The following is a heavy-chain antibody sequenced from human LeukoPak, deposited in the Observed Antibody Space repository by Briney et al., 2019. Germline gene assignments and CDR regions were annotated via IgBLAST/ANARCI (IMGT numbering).Heavy chain of an antibody. CDR2: IYYSGST. CDR1: GGSISSYY. D-gene: IGHD5-18*01. CDR3: ARQTGEYSFGYRHFVD. J-gene: IGHJ4*02. Sequence: SETLSLTCTVSGGSISSYYWNWIRQPPGKGLEWIGYIYYSGSTNYNPSLKSRVTISVDTSKNQFSLTLSSVTAADTAVYYCARQTGEYSFGYRHFVDWGQGIVVTVSS. V-gene: IGHV4-59*08.